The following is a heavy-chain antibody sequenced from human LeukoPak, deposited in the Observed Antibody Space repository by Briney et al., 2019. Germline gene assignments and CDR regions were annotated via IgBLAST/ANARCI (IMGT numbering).Heavy chain of an antibody. J-gene: IGHJ4*02. CDR2: INHSGST. CDR1: GGSISSSSYY. D-gene: IGHD2-2*01. V-gene: IGHV4-39*07. CDR3: ARAMPDCSSTSCYSV. Sequence: SETLSLTCTVSGGSISSSSYYWSWIRQPPGKGLEWIGEINHSGSTNYNPSPKSRVTISVDTSKNQFSLKLSSVTAADTAVYYCARAMPDCSSTSCYSVWGQGTLVTVSS.